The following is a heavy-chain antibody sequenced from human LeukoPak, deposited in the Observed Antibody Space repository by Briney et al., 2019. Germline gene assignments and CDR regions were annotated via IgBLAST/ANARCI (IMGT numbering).Heavy chain of an antibody. CDR3: ADFYGDHGDY. Sequence: SVKVSCEASVGTFRSYAISWVRQAPGQGLEWMGGIIPILGAANYAQKLQGRVTITADETTSTAYKGHSSLRSDDTPVYYSADFYGDHGDYWGQGTLVTVSS. CDR2: IIPILGAA. J-gene: IGHJ4*02. CDR1: VGTFRSYA. V-gene: IGHV1-69*13. D-gene: IGHD4-17*01.